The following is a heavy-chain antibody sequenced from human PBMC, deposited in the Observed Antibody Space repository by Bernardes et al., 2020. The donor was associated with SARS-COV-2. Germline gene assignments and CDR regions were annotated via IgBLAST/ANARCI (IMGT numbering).Heavy chain of an antibody. CDR1: GGSISSSSYF. D-gene: IGHD3-9*01. J-gene: IGHJ3*02. CDR3: ARPTYDILASYSHAFDI. V-gene: IGHV4-39*01. Sequence: SETLSLTCTVSGGSISSSSYFWGLIRQPPGKGLEWIGSIYYRVSPYYNPSLRSRVTISVDTSKSQFSLKLSSVTAADTAVYYCARPTYDILASYSHAFDIWGQWTMVTVSS. CDR2: IYYRVSP.